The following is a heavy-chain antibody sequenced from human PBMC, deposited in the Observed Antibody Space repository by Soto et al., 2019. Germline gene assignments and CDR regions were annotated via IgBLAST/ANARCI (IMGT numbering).Heavy chain of an antibody. Sequence: SETLSLTCAVSGGSISSSNWWSWVRQPPGKGLEWIGEIYHSGSTNYNPSLKSRVTISVDKSKNQFSLKLSSVTAADTAVYYCARDGAGYYDSSAIHYWGQGTLVTVPS. D-gene: IGHD3-22*01. J-gene: IGHJ4*02. CDR2: IYHSGST. CDR1: GGSISSSNW. CDR3: ARDGAGYYDSSAIHY. V-gene: IGHV4-4*02.